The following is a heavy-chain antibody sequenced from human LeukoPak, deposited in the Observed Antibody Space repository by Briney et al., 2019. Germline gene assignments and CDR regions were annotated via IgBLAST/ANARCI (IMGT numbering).Heavy chain of an antibody. CDR2: IIPIFGPA. CDR1: GGTFINYA. Sequence: ASVTVSFKASGGTFINYAISWVRQAPGQGLEGMGGIIPIFGPANYPQKLQGRVTITADESTSTAYMDLRSLSSEDTAVYYCARAAGLTTSRAHFDYCGQGTLVTVSS. V-gene: IGHV1-69*13. J-gene: IGHJ4*02. D-gene: IGHD4-11*01. CDR3: ARAAGLTTSRAHFDY.